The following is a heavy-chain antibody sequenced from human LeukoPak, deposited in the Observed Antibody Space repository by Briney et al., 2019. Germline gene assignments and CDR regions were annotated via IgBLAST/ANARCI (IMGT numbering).Heavy chain of an antibody. CDR2: ISSRSTYI. V-gene: IGHV3-21*01. Sequence: GGSLRLSCTASGFPFSDYTLTWVRQAPGKGLEWVASISSRSTYIYYADPVRGRFTISRDDARKSLYLQVNSLRAEDTAVYYCARDRDFGVGNWFDPWGQGTLVTVSS. D-gene: IGHD3-3*01. J-gene: IGHJ5*02. CDR1: GFPFSDYT. CDR3: ARDRDFGVGNWFDP.